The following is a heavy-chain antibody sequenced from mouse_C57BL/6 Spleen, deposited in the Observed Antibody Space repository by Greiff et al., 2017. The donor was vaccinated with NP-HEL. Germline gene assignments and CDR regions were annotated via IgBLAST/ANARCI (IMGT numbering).Heavy chain of an antibody. CDR2: ISDGGSYT. J-gene: IGHJ1*03. Sequence: EVKLVESGGGLVRPGGSLKLSCAASGFTFSSYAMSWVRQTPEKRLEWVATISDGGSYTYYPDNVKGRFTISRDNAKNNLYLQMSHLKSEDTAMYYCARAELGGWYFDVWGTGTTVTVSS. V-gene: IGHV5-4*03. CDR1: GFTFSSYA. CDR3: ARAELGGWYFDV. D-gene: IGHD4-1*01.